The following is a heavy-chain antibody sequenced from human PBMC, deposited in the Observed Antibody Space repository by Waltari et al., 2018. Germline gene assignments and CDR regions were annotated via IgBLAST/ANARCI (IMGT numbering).Heavy chain of an antibody. Sequence: QVQLQQWGAGLLKPSETLSLTCAVYGGSFSGYYWRWIRQPPGKGLEWIGEINHSGSTNYNPALKGRVTISVDTSKNQFSLKLSSVTAADTAVYYCARGLLSGSSGYYPGYWGQGTLVTVSS. V-gene: IGHV4-34*01. D-gene: IGHD3-22*01. J-gene: IGHJ4*02. CDR3: ARGLLSGSSGYYPGY. CDR1: GGSFSGYY. CDR2: INHSGST.